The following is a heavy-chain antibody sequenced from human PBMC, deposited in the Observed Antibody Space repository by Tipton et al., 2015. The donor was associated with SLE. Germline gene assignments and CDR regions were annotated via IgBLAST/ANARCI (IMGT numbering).Heavy chain of an antibody. CDR2: IFYTGNT. CDR3: ARWYYGSGSYAFDI. CDR1: GASISSSNYY. Sequence: TLSLTCTVSGASISSSNYYWVWIRQLPGKGLEWIGGIFYTGNTFYTPSLKSRVTISLDMSKNQFSLKLSSVTAADTAVYYCARWYYGSGSYAFDIWGQGTMVTVSS. V-gene: IGHV4-39*07. J-gene: IGHJ3*02. D-gene: IGHD3-10*01.